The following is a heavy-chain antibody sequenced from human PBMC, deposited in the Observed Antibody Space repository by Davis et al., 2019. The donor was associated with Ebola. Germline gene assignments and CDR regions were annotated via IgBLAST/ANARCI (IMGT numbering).Heavy chain of an antibody. V-gene: IGHV3-21*06. CDR3: ATSESFFDYAAYFHY. CDR2: ISSDGSYI. J-gene: IGHJ4*02. Sequence: PGGSLRLSCAASGFTFSSYAMHWVRQAPGKGLEWVSSISSDGSYIFYADSAKGRFTISRDNAKNSLYLQMNSLKAEDTAVYFCATSESFFDYAAYFHYWGQGTLLTVSS. D-gene: IGHD3/OR15-3a*01. CDR1: GFTFSSYA.